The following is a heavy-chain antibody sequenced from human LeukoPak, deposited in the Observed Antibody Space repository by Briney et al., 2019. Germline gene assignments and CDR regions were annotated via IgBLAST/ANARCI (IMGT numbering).Heavy chain of an antibody. CDR3: ARAVVVVAATNGAFDI. V-gene: IGHV1-69*04. CDR1: GGTFSSYA. J-gene: IGHJ3*02. Sequence: SVKVSCKASGGTFSSYAISWVRQAPGQGLEWMGRIIPIFGIANYAQKFQGRVTITADKSTSTAYMELSSLRSEDTAVYYCARAVVVVAATNGAFDIWGQGTVVTVSS. CDR2: IIPIFGIA. D-gene: IGHD2-15*01.